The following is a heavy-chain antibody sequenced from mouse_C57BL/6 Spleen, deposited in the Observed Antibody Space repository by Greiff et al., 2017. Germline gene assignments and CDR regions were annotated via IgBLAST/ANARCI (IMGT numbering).Heavy chain of an antibody. Sequence: VQLQQPGAELVKPGASVQMSCKASGYTFTSYWITWVKQRPGQGLEWIGDIYPGRGSTNYNEKFKSKATLTVDTSSSTAYMQLSSLTSEDAAVYYCARGGWNSPGDYWGQGTSVTVSS. CDR3: ARGGWNSPGDY. V-gene: IGHV1-55*01. J-gene: IGHJ4*01. CDR2: IYPGRGST. CDR1: GYTFTSYW.